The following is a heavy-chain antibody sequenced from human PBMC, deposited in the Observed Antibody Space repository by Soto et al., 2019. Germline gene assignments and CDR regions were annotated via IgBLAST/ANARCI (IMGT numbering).Heavy chain of an antibody. V-gene: IGHV3-74*01. CDR1: GFTFSNYW. Sequence: EVQLVESGGGLVQPGGSLRLSCAGSGFTFSNYWMHWVRHAPGKGLEWVSRIDHDGPTDYADSVRGRFTISRENAENTLYLQMNSLRPEDTAVYYCVRDRHGDYWGQGTLVTVSS. CDR2: IDHDGPT. CDR3: VRDRHGDY. J-gene: IGHJ4*02.